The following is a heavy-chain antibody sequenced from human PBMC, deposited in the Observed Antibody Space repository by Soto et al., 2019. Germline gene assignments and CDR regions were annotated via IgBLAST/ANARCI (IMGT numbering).Heavy chain of an antibody. CDR3: ATVRGYYDSSGYLEYFDY. CDR2: FDPEDGET. Sequence: ASVKVPCKASGYTLTELSMHWVRQAPGKGLEWMGGFDPEDGETIYAQKFQGRVTMTEDTSTDTAYMELSSLRSEDTAVYYCATVRGYYDSSGYLEYFDYWGQGTLVTVSS. CDR1: GYTLTELS. V-gene: IGHV1-24*01. J-gene: IGHJ4*02. D-gene: IGHD3-22*01.